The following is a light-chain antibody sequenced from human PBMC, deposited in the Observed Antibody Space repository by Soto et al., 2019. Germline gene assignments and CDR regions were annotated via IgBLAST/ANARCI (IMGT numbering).Light chain of an antibody. CDR2: TTN. CDR3: AAWDDSLNGHV. Sequence: QSVLTQPHSASGTPGQRGTISCSGSSSNIGTSSVHWFQQLPGTAPKLLISTTNQRPSGVPEQFSGSKSGTSASLAISGLQSEDEAAYYCAAWDDSLNGHVFGTGTKLTVL. CDR1: SSNIGTSS. V-gene: IGLV1-44*01. J-gene: IGLJ1*01.